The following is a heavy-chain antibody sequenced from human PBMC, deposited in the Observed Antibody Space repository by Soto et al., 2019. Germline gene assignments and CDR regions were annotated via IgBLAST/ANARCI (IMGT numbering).Heavy chain of an antibody. CDR3: AKDHSYCTNGVCYYFDY. D-gene: IGHD2-8*01. J-gene: IGHJ4*02. CDR1: GFTFSSYA. CDR2: ISGSGGST. Sequence: EVQLLESGGGLVQPGGSLRLSCAASGFTFSSYAMSWVRQAPGKGLEWVSAISGSGGSTYYADSVKGRFTISRDNSKNTLYLQMNSLRAEDTAVYYCAKDHSYCTNGVCYYFDYWGQGTLVTVSS. V-gene: IGHV3-23*01.